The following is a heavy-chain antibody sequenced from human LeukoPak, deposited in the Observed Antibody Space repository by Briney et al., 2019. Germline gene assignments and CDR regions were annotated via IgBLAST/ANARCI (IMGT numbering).Heavy chain of an antibody. D-gene: IGHD6-13*01. CDR2: ISYDGSNK. CDR3: ARRIAAAGAYYFDY. CDR1: GFTFSSYA. V-gene: IGHV3-30-3*01. Sequence: GGSLRLSCAASGFTFSSYAMHWGRQAPGKGLEWVAVISYDGSNKYYADSVKGRFTISRDNSKNTLYLQMNSLRAEDTAVYYCARRIAAAGAYYFDYWGQGTLVTVSS. J-gene: IGHJ4*02.